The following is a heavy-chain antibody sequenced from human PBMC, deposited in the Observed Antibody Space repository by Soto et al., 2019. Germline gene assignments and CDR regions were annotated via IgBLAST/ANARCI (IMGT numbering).Heavy chain of an antibody. CDR2: ISGSGDST. V-gene: IGHV3-23*01. CDR3: AKGVPGIAVAGTGYFQH. CDR1: RFSSSSYV. D-gene: IGHD6-19*01. J-gene: IGHJ1*01. Sequence: GGSLRLSCEAFRFSSSSYVMSSVRQAPGKGLEWVSGISGSGDSTYYADSVKGRFTISRDNSKNTLYLQMNSLRAEDTAVYYCAKGVPGIAVAGTGYFQHWGQGTLVTVSS.